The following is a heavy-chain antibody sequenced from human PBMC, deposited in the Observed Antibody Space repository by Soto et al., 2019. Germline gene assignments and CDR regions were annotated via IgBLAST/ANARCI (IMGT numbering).Heavy chain of an antibody. CDR1: GGSISSSSYY. J-gene: IGHJ6*02. V-gene: IGHV4-39*01. Sequence: KPSETLSLTCTVSGGSISSSSYYWGWIRQPPGKGLEWIGSIYYSGSTYYNPSLKSRVTISVDTSKNQFSLKLSSVTAADTAVYYCASGTGYSSSWYGYYYYGMDVWGQGTTVTVSS. CDR3: ASGTGYSSSWYGYYYYGMDV. CDR2: IYYSGST. D-gene: IGHD6-13*01.